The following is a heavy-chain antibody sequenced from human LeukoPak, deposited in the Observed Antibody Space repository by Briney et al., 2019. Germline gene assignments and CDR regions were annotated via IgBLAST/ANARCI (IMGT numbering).Heavy chain of an antibody. Sequence: GGSLRLSCAASGFTFSTLSMSWVRQAPGKGLEWVSYISSSSTIYYADSVKGRFTISRDNAKNSLYLQMNSLRAEDTAVYYCARVPYDFWSAGEYFDYWGQGTLVTVSS. CDR1: GFTFSTLS. CDR2: ISSSSTI. V-gene: IGHV3-48*01. J-gene: IGHJ4*02. CDR3: ARVPYDFWSAGEYFDY. D-gene: IGHD3-3*01.